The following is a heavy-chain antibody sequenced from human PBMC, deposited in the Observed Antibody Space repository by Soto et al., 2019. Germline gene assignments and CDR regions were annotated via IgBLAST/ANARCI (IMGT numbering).Heavy chain of an antibody. CDR1: GGSISSSSYY. V-gene: IGHV4-39*01. D-gene: IGHD3-22*01. J-gene: IGHJ4*02. Sequence: QLQLQESGPGLVKPSETLSLTCTVSGGSISSSSYYWDWIRQPPGKGLEWIGGIYYSGSTYYNPSLKSRVTISVDTSKNQFSLKLSSVTAADTAVYYCARTVPSYYYDSSGYTGLGGYFDYWGQGTLVTVSS. CDR2: IYYSGST. CDR3: ARTVPSYYYDSSGYTGLGGYFDY.